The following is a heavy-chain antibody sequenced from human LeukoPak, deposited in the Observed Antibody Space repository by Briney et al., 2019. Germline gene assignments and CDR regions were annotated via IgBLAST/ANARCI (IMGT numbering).Heavy chain of an antibody. CDR1: GFTFISYS. CDR2: ISSSSSYI. V-gene: IGHV3-21*01. Sequence: GGSLRLSCAASGFTFISYSMNWVRQAPGKGLEWVSSISSSSSYIYYADSVKGRFTISRDNAKNSLYLQMNSLRAEDTAVYYCAREAAARPHYYYGMDVWGQGTTVTVSS. J-gene: IGHJ6*02. D-gene: IGHD6-6*01. CDR3: AREAAARPHYYYGMDV.